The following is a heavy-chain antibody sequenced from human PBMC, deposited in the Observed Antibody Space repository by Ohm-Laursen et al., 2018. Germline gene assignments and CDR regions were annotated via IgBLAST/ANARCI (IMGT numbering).Heavy chain of an antibody. J-gene: IGHJ4*02. CDR1: GGSVNTSTYY. V-gene: IGHV4-39*01. CDR2: ISGST. CDR3: AGNRLGSSFDN. D-gene: IGHD1-26*01. Sequence: SETLSLTCTVSGGSVNTSTYYWGWIRQPPGKGLEWIGSISGSTIYNPSLKSRVTISVDRSKNQFSLKLKSVTAADTAIYYCAGNRLGSSFDNWGPGTVVTVSS.